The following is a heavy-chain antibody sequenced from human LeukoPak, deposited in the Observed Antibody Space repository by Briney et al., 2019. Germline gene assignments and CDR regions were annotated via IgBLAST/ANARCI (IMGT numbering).Heavy chain of an antibody. CDR1: GGSISSGGYS. CDR3: ARDSYDNAFDI. V-gene: IGHV4-30-4*07. D-gene: IGHD3-22*01. J-gene: IGHJ3*02. Sequence: PSETLSLTCAVSGGSISSGGYSWSWIRQPPGKGLEWIGYIYYSGSTYYNPSLKSRVTISVDTSKNQFSLKLSSVTAADTAVYYCARDSYDNAFDIWGQGTMVTVSS. CDR2: IYYSGST.